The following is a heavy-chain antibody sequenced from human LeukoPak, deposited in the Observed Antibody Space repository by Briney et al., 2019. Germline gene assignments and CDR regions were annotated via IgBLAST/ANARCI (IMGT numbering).Heavy chain of an antibody. CDR3: ARDQNSRGYSYGP. CDR2: ISSSGSTI. Sequence: GGSLRLSCAASGFTFSSYEMKWVRQAPGKGLEWVSYISSSGSTIYYADSVKGRFTISRDNAKNSLYLQMNSLRAEDTAVYYCARDQNSRGYSYGPRGQGTLVTVSS. J-gene: IGHJ5*02. D-gene: IGHD5-18*01. CDR1: GFTFSSYE. V-gene: IGHV3-48*03.